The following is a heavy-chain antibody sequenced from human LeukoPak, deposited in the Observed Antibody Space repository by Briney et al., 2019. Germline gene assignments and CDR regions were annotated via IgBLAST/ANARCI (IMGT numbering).Heavy chain of an antibody. CDR1: GFTFSDYW. CDR3: ARGPYYGSRSDYFDY. J-gene: IGHJ4*02. CDR2: MKEDGSEK. Sequence: PGGSLRLSCAASGFTFSDYWMNWVRQAPGKGLEWVANMKEDGSEKYCVDCVKGRFTISRDNAKNSLYLQMNSLRVEDTAVYYCARGPYYGSRSDYFDYWGQGTLVTVSS. D-gene: IGHD3-10*01. V-gene: IGHV3-7*03.